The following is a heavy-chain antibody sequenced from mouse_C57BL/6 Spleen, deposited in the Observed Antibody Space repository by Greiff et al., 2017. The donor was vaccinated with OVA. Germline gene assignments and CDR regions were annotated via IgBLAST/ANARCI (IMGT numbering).Heavy chain of an antibody. Sequence: QVQLQQPGAELVRPGSSVKLSCKASGYTFTSYWMHWVKQRPIQGLEWIGNIDPSDSEPHYTQKFKDKATLTVDKSSNTAYMQLSSLTTEDSAVYYCASGDGGFAYWGQGTLVTVSA. D-gene: IGHD3-3*01. J-gene: IGHJ3*01. CDR2: IDPSDSEP. CDR1: GYTFTSYW. V-gene: IGHV1-52*01. CDR3: ASGDGGFAY.